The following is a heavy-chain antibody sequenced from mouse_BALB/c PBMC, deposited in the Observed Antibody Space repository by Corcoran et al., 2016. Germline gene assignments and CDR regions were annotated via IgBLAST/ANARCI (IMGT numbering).Heavy chain of an antibody. CDR3: AREVPGGNPFDY. CDR2: FYPYNDNT. V-gene: IGHV1S136*01. J-gene: IGHJ2*01. Sequence: EIQLQQSGPELVKPGTSVKMSCTASGYTFTSYVIHWVQQKPGQGLEWIGYFYPYNDNTKYNEKFKGKATLTSDKSSSTAYMELFSLTSEDSAVYYCAREVPGGNPFDYWGQGTTLTVSS. D-gene: IGHD2-1*01. CDR1: GYTFTSYV.